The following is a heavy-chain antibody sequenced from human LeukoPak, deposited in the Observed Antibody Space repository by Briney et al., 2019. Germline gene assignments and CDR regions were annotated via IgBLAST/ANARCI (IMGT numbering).Heavy chain of an antibody. Sequence: PGGTLRLSCAASGFTFSSYGMSWVRQAPGKGLEWVSYISSSGSTIYYADSVKGRFTISRDNAKNSLYLQMNSLRAEDTAVYYCARGVVGTEPVYYYYMDVWGKGTTVTVSS. CDR2: ISSSGSTI. CDR1: GFTFSSYG. CDR3: ARGVVGTEPVYYYYMDV. D-gene: IGHD1-14*01. J-gene: IGHJ6*03. V-gene: IGHV3-48*04.